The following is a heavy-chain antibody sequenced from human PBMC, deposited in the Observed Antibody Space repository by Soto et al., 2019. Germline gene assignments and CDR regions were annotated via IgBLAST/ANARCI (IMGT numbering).Heavy chain of an antibody. CDR1: GFSLSTSGMC. V-gene: IGHV2-70*11. J-gene: IGHJ4*02. D-gene: IGHD3-16*01. CDR2: IDWDDDK. CDR3: ARLMITFGGVDYFFDY. Sequence: GSGPTLVNPTQTLTLTCTFSGFSLSTSGMCVSWIRQPPGKALEWLARIDWDDDKYYSTSLKTRLTISKDTSKNQVVLTMTNMDLGDTATFYWARLMITFGGVDYFFDYWGQGTLVTVSS.